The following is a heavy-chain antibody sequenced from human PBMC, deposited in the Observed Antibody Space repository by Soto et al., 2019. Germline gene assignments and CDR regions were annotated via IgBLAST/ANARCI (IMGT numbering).Heavy chain of an antibody. Sequence: EASVKVSCKASGFTFTSSAMQWVRQARGQRLEWIGWIVVGSGNANYAQKFQERVTITRDMSTSTAYMELSSLRSEDTAVYYCATQVTTSAFDYWGQGTLVTVSS. D-gene: IGHD4-4*01. J-gene: IGHJ4*02. CDR2: IVVGSGNA. V-gene: IGHV1-58*02. CDR1: GFTFTSSA. CDR3: ATQVTTSAFDY.